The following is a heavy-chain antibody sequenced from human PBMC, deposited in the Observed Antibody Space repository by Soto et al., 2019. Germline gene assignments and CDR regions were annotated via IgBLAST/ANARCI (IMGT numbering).Heavy chain of an antibody. V-gene: IGHV1-69*01. J-gene: IGHJ5*02. Sequence: QVQLVQSGAEVKKPGSSVKVSCKASGGTFSSYAISWVRQAPGQGLEWMGGIIPIFGTANYAQKFQGRVTITADESTSTAYMELSSLRSEDTVVYYCARDDCSGGSCYSGGWFDPWGQGTLVTVSS. D-gene: IGHD2-15*01. CDR2: IIPIFGTA. CDR3: ARDDCSGGSCYSGGWFDP. CDR1: GGTFSSYA.